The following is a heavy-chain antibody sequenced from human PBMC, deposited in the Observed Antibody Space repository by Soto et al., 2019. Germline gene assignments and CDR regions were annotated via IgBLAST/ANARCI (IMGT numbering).Heavy chain of an antibody. D-gene: IGHD2-2*01. V-gene: IGHV3-30-3*01. Sequence: QVQLVESGGGVVQPGRSLRLSCAASGFTFSSYAMHWVRQAPGKGLEWVAVISYDGSNKYYADSVKGRFIISRDNSKNTLYLQMNSLRAEDTAVYYCARDPGYDLGYWGQGTLVTVSS. CDR1: GFTFSSYA. J-gene: IGHJ4*02. CDR3: ARDPGYDLGY. CDR2: ISYDGSNK.